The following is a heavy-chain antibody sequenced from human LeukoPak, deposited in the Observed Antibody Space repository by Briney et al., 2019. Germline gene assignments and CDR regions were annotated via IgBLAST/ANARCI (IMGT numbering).Heavy chain of an antibody. D-gene: IGHD1-26*01. V-gene: IGHV3-23*01. Sequence: GGTLRLSCVASGFTFSTYAMSWVRQAPGKGLEWVSAISGSGGSTYYADSVKGRFTISRDNSKNTLYLQMNSLRAEDTAVYYCAKIGSYYDFDYWGQGTLVTVSS. CDR2: ISGSGGST. CDR1: GFTFSTYA. J-gene: IGHJ4*02. CDR3: AKIGSYYDFDY.